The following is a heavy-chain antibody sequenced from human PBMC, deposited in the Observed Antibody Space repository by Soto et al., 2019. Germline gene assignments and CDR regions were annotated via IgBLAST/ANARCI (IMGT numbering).Heavy chain of an antibody. CDR3: ARVGGRYFDWSPDFDY. CDR1: GFTFSSYS. J-gene: IGHJ4*02. D-gene: IGHD3-9*01. CDR2: ISSSSSTI. V-gene: IGHV3-48*01. Sequence: GGSLRLSCAASGFTFSSYSMNWVRQAPGKGLEWVSYISSSSSTIYYANSVKGRFTISRDNAKNSLYLQMNSLRAEDTAVYYCARVGGRYFDWSPDFDYWGQGTLVTVSS.